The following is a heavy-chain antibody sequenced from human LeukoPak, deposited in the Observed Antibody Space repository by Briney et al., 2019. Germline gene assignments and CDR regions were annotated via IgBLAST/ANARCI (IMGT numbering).Heavy chain of an antibody. J-gene: IGHJ4*02. CDR2: IYYSGST. CDR1: GGSVSSGSYY. D-gene: IGHD3-3*01. CDR3: ARGVYGFWSGVDY. Sequence: PSETLSLTCTVSGGSVSSGSYYWSWIRQPPGKGLEWIGYIYYSGSTNYNPSLKSRVTISVDTSKNQFSLKLSSVTAADTAVYYCARGVYGFWSGVDYWGQGTLVTVSS. V-gene: IGHV4-61*01.